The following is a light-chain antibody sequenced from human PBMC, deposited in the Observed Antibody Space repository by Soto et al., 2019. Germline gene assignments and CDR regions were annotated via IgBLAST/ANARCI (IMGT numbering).Light chain of an antibody. J-gene: IGLJ2*01. CDR2: ADN. CDR3: QSYDTSLSGVI. CDR1: SSNIGAGYD. Sequence: QSVLTQPPSVSGAPGQRVTISCTGSSSNIGAGYDVHWYQQVPGAAPRLLIYADNNRPSGVPDRFSASKSGTSASLAITGLQGEDEANYYCQSYDTSLSGVIFGAGTKVTVL. V-gene: IGLV1-40*01.